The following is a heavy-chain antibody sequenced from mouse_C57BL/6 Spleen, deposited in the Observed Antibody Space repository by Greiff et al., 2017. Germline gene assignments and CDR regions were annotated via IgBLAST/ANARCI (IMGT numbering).Heavy chain of an antibody. Sequence: KVVESGGGLVKPGGSLKLSCAASGFTFSSYTMSWVRQTPEKRLEWVATISGGGGNTYYPDSVKGRFTISRDNAKNTLYLQRSSLRSEDTALYYCARHLDWYFDVWGTGTTVTVSS. CDR1: GFTFSSYT. J-gene: IGHJ1*03. V-gene: IGHV5-9*01. CDR3: ARHLDWYFDV. CDR2: ISGGGGNT.